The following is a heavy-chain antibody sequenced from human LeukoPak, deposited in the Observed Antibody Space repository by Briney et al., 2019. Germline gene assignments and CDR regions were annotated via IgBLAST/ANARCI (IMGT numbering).Heavy chain of an antibody. CDR1: GFTFSSYG. V-gene: IGHV3-30*18. CDR2: ISYDGSNK. D-gene: IGHD6-19*01. J-gene: IGHJ4*02. Sequence: GGSLRLSCAASGFTFSSYGIHWVRQAPGKGLEWVAVISYDGSNKYYVDSVKGRFTISRDNSKNTLYLQMNSLRDEDTAVYYCAKDRGEQWLVTSFDYRGQGTLVTVSS. CDR3: AKDRGEQWLVTSFDY.